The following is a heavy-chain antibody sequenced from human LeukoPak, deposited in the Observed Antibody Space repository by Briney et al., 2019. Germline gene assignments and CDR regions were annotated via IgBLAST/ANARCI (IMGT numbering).Heavy chain of an antibody. Sequence: SVTLSLTCAVSGHSISSGYYWGWIRQPPGEGLEWIGSIYHSGSTYYNPSLKSRVTISVDTSKNQFSLKLSSVTAADTAVYYCARHNSRGDYLFPLGYWGQGTLVTVSS. CDR1: GHSISSGYY. CDR2: IYHSGST. J-gene: IGHJ4*02. CDR3: ARHNSRGDYLFPLGY. V-gene: IGHV4-38-2*01. D-gene: IGHD4-17*01.